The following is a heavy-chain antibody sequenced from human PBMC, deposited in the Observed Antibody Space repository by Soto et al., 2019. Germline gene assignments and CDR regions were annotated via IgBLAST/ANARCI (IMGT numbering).Heavy chain of an antibody. V-gene: IGHV1-18*01. J-gene: IGHJ4*02. CDR1: GYTFTSYA. CDR3: ARSGPPAGY. CDR2: ISAYNGNT. D-gene: IGHD3-10*01. Sequence: QVQLVQSGAEVKKPGASVKVSCKASGYTFTSYAISWVRQAPGQGLEWMGWISAYNGNTNSAQKLQGRVTMTTDTPTTPASMELRSLRSDDTAVYYCARSGPPAGYWGQGTVVTVSS.